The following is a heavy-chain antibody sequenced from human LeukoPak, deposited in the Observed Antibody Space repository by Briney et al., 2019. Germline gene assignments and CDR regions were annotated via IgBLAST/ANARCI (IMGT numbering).Heavy chain of an antibody. CDR2: ISYDGSNK. J-gene: IGHJ4*02. V-gene: IGHV3-30*18. CDR3: AKDPAAGLSV. CDR1: GFTFSSYG. D-gene: IGHD6-13*01. Sequence: GGSLRLSCAASGFTFSSYGMHWFRQAPGKGLEWVAVISYDGSNKYYADSVKGRFTISRDNSKNTLYLQMNSLRAEDTAVYYCAKDPAAGLSVWGQGTLVTVSS.